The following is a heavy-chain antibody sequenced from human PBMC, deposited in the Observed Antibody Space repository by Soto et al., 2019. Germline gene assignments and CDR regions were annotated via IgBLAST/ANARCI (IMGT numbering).Heavy chain of an antibody. J-gene: IGHJ5*02. Sequence: QVQLQESGPGLVHPSQTLSLTCTVFGASISSNDYDWSWIRQPPGKGLEWIGHINYSGSTYYTPSLKSRLSMSMDTSKNQFSLRLTSVTAADTAFYYCVRLRGYNYGLRRDWFDPWGQGNVVTVSS. V-gene: IGHV4-30-4*01. CDR2: INYSGST. D-gene: IGHD5-18*01. CDR3: VRLRGYNYGLRRDWFDP. CDR1: GASISSNDYD.